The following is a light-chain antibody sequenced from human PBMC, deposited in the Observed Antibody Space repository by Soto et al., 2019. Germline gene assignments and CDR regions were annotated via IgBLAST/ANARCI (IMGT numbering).Light chain of an antibody. CDR1: QSISDY. CDR3: QQSYSSPLT. CDR2: GAS. V-gene: IGKV1-39*01. J-gene: IGKJ4*01. Sequence: DIQMTQSQSSLSASVGDRVTITCRASQSISDYLNWYQQQPGRAPKILIYGASNLQSGVPSRFSGSRSWTDFTLTISSLQPEDFATYYCQQSYSSPLTFGGGTKLEIK.